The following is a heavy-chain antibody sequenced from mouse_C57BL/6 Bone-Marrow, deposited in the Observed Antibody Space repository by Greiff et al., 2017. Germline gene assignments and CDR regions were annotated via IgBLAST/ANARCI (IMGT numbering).Heavy chain of an antibody. CDR1: GFTFSDYY. V-gene: IGHV5-12*01. D-gene: IGHD1-1*01. Sequence: DVKLVESGGGLVQPGGSLKLSCAASGFTFSDYYMYWVRQTPEKRLEWVAYISNGGGSTYYPDTVKGRFTISRDNAKNTLYLQMSRLKSEDTAMYYCARGDYYGNYFDYWGQGTTLTVSS. CDR2: ISNGGGST. CDR3: ARGDYYGNYFDY. J-gene: IGHJ2*01.